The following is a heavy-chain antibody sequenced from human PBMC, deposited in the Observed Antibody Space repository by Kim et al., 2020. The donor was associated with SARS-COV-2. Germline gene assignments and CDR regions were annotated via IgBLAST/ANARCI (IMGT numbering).Heavy chain of an antibody. V-gene: IGHV4-59*01. CDR1: GGSISSYY. Sequence: SETLSLTCTVSGGSISSYYWSWIRQPPGKGLEWIGYIYYSGSTNYNPSLKSRVTISVDTSKNQFSLKLSSVTAADTAVYYCARVRSPLRKGWLGAAAGKTPGIAVAQPPDYWGQGTLVTVSS. CDR3: ARVRSPLRKGWLGAAAGKTPGIAVAQPPDY. D-gene: IGHD6-19*01. J-gene: IGHJ4*02. CDR2: IYYSGST.